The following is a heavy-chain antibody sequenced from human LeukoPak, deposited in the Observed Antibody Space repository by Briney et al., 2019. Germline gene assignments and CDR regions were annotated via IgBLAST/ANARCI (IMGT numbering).Heavy chain of an antibody. Sequence: PGGSLRLSCAASGFTVSSNYMSWVRQAPGKGLEWVSVIYSGGSTYYADSVKGRFTIPRDNSKNTLYLQMNSLRAEDTAVYYCAKDRLAYYYDSSGPVDWGQGTLVTVSS. J-gene: IGHJ4*02. CDR3: AKDRLAYYYDSSGPVD. V-gene: IGHV3-53*05. D-gene: IGHD3-22*01. CDR2: IYSGGST. CDR1: GFTVSSNY.